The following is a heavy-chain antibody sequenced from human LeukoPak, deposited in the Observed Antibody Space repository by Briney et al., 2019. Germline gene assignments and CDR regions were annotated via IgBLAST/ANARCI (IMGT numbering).Heavy chain of an antibody. CDR3: ARGPSGWGSLDS. J-gene: IGHJ4*02. V-gene: IGHV3-74*01. CDR1: GFTFSSYW. Sequence: PGGSLRLSCAASGFTFSSYWMHWVRQAPGKGLVWVSRINSDGSSANYADSVKGRFTISRDNAKNTLYLQVKSLRAGDTAVYYCARGPSGWGSLDSWGQGTLVTVSS. CDR2: INSDGSSA. D-gene: IGHD7-27*01.